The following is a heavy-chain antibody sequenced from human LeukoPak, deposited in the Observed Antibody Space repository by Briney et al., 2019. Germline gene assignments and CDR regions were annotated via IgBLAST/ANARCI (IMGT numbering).Heavy chain of an antibody. J-gene: IGHJ4*02. CDR2: ISAYNGKT. CDR3: ARDVSDIVVVPTAIGGY. V-gene: IGHV1-18*01. Sequence: ASVKVSCKASGYTFSSYSISWVRQAPGQGLEWMGWISAYNGKTNYAQKLQGRVTMTTDTSTSTAYMELRSLRSDDTAVYYCARDVSDIVVVPTAIGGYWGQGTLVTVSS. D-gene: IGHD2-2*02. CDR1: GYTFSSYS.